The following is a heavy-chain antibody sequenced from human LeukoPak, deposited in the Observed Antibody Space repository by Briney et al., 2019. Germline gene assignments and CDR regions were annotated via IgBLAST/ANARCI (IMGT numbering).Heavy chain of an antibody. D-gene: IGHD4-23*01. CDR1: GFTFDDYA. CDR3: AKDITPEWRGGFDY. V-gene: IGHV3-9*03. Sequence: HPGGSLRLSCAASGFTFDDYAMHWVRQAPGEGLEWVSGISWNSGSIGYADSVKGRFTISRDNAKNSLYLQMNSLRAEDMALYYCAKDITPEWRGGFDYWGQGTLVTVSS. CDR2: ISWNSGSI. J-gene: IGHJ4*02.